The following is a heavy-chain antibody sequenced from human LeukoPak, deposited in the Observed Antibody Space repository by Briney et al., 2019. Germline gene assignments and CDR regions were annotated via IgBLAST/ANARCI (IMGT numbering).Heavy chain of an antibody. Sequence: GGSLRLSCSASGFTFSSYAMHWVRQAPGKGLEYVSAISRNGGSTYYADSVKGRFTISRDNSKNTLYLQMSRLRAEYTAVYYCGKRTRGVGYWGQGTLVTVSS. V-gene: IGHV3-64D*06. CDR2: ISRNGGST. D-gene: IGHD3-10*01. CDR1: GFTFSSYA. CDR3: GKRTRGVGY. J-gene: IGHJ4*02.